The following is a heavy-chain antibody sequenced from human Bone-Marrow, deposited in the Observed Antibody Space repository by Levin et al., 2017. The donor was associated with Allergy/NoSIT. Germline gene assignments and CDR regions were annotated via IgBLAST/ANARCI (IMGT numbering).Heavy chain of an antibody. CDR1: GFTFSSHS. CDR2: IDNVGSMM. Sequence: QPGGSLRLSCAASGFTFSSHSMNWVRQSPGKGLEWVAYIDNVGSMMYYADSVKGRFTISRDNAKNSLYLQMNSLRTEDTAVYYCVRLPRSGWYVWGQGTLVTVSS. CDR3: VRLPRSGWYV. J-gene: IGHJ4*02. D-gene: IGHD6-19*01. V-gene: IGHV3-48*04.